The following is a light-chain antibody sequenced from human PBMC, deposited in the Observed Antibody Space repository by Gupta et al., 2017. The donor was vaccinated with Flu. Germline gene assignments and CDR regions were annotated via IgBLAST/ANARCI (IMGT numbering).Light chain of an antibody. J-gene: IGLJ3*02. CDR3: CSYTNSSTPNWV. Sequence: QSALTQPASVSGSPGPPITISCTGTSSDVGVYNYVSWYQQHPGKAHKLMLYDVSNRPSGGSNRVCFSNSGNTASLTMTRLQAEDEADDDCCSYTNSSTPNWVFGGGTKLTVL. V-gene: IGLV2-14*01. CDR1: SSDVGVYNY. CDR2: DVS.